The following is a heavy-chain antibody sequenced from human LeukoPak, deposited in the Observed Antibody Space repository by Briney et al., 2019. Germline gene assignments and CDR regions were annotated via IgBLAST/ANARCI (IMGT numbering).Heavy chain of an antibody. V-gene: IGHV4-59*01. Sequence: SETLSLTRTVPGGSISSYYWSWIRQPPGKGLEWIGYIYYSGSTNYNPSLKSRVTISVDTSKNQFSLKLSSVTAADTVVYYCARVPIKVYYYYMDVWGKGTTVTVSS. CDR1: GGSISSYY. J-gene: IGHJ6*03. CDR2: IYYSGST. CDR3: ARVPIKVYYYYMDV.